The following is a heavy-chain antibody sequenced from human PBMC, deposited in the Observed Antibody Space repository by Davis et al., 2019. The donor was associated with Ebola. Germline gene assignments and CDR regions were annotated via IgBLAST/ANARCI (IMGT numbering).Heavy chain of an antibody. D-gene: IGHD4-23*01. V-gene: IGHV3-21*06. CDR1: GFSFFTYS. Sequence: GSLKISCTASGFSFFTYSMNWVRQAPGKGLEWVSYISDSSTYAYYADSVKGRFTISRDNAENSLYLQMNGLRAEDTALYYCARSGGNYYNYYYMDVWGKGTTVTVSS. J-gene: IGHJ6*03. CDR2: ISDSSTYA. CDR3: ARSGGNYYNYYYMDV.